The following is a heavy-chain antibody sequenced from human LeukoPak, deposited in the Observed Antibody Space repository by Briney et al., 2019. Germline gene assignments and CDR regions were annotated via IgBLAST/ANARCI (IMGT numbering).Heavy chain of an antibody. CDR3: ARTSYNSGSYYDY. CDR2: IYYSGST. CDR1: GGSINSSY. Sequence: SETLSLTCTVSGGSINSSYWNWIRQPPGKGLEWIGYIYYSGSTTYNPSLKSRVTMSVDTSKNQFSLKLSSVTAVDTAVYYCARTSYNSGSYYDYWGQGTLVTVSS. J-gene: IGHJ4*02. D-gene: IGHD3-10*01. V-gene: IGHV4-59*12.